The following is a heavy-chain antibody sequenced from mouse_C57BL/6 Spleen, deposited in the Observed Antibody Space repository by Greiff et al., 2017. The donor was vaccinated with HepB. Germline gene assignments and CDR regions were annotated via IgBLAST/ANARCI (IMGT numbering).Heavy chain of an antibody. CDR1: GYTFTSYG. CDR3: ARRASYDYDPYFDY. CDR2: IYPRSGNT. V-gene: IGHV1-81*01. D-gene: IGHD2-4*01. Sequence: VKLMESGAELARPGASVKLSCKASGYTFTSYGISWVKQRTGQGLEWIGEIYPRSGNTYYNEKFKGKATLTADKSSSTAYMELRSLTSEDSAVYFCARRASYDYDPYFDYWGHGTTLTVSS. J-gene: IGHJ2*01.